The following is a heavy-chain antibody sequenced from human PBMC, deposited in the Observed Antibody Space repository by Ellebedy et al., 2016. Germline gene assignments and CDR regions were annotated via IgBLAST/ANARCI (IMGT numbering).Heavy chain of an antibody. CDR2: ISYDGSNK. Sequence: GESLKISCAASGFTFSSYGMHWVRQAPGKGLEWVAVISYDGSNKYYADSVKGRFTISRDNSKNTLYLQMNSLRAEDTAVYYCARDGAVAGTFDYWGQGTLVTVSS. D-gene: IGHD6-19*01. CDR3: ARDGAVAGTFDY. V-gene: IGHV3-30*03. CDR1: GFTFSSYG. J-gene: IGHJ4*02.